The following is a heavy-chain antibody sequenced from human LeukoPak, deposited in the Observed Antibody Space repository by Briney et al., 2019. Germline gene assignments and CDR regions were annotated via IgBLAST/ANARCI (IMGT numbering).Heavy chain of an antibody. D-gene: IGHD2-15*01. CDR3: AKGLGYCSGGSCY. CDR1: GFTFSSSG. Sequence: GGSLRLSCAASGFTFSSSGMHWVRQAPGKGLEWVAFIRFDGSNKDYADSVKGRFTISRDNSRNTLYLQMNSLRAEDTAVYYCAKGLGYCSGGSCYWGQGTLVTVSS. CDR2: IRFDGSNK. V-gene: IGHV3-30*02. J-gene: IGHJ4*02.